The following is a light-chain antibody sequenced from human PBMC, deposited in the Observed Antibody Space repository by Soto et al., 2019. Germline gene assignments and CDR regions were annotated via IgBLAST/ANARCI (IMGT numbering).Light chain of an antibody. CDR1: SSDVGAYNY. CDR3: TSHGGTINFPYI. Sequence: QSALTQPPSASGSPGQSVTISCTGTSSDVGAYNYVSWYQHHPGKAPKLMVYEVNKRPSGVPDRFSASKSGNTASLTVSGLRAEDEADYYCTSHGGTINFPYIFGTGTKLTVL. J-gene: IGLJ1*01. CDR2: EVN. V-gene: IGLV2-8*01.